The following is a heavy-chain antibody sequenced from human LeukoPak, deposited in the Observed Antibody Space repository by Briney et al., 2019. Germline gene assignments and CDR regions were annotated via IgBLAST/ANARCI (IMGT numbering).Heavy chain of an antibody. CDR1: GFTFGEFA. D-gene: IGHD3-3*01. CDR2: ISYDGSHK. CDR3: ARDSAYFAFWSGYLV. Sequence: GGSLRLSCVASGFTFGEFAMFWVRQAPGKGLEWVADISYDGSHKYYAGSVKGRFTISRDQSKNTLYLQMNSLRPEDTAVYYCARDSAYFAFWSGYLVWGQGSLVTVSS. J-gene: IGHJ4*02. V-gene: IGHV3-30*04.